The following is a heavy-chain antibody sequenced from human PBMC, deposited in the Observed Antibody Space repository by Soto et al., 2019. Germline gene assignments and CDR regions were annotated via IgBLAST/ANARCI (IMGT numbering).Heavy chain of an antibody. CDR2: ISSSSESV. V-gene: IGHV3-23*01. D-gene: IGHD4-17*01. J-gene: IGHJ3*02. CDR3: AHPRGYGVFDAVDI. Sequence: EVQLLQTGGGLVQPGGSLSLSCAASGFIFSTYAMNWVHQAPGKGLEWVSAISSSSESVYYAESVRGRFTISRDNSINALYLHMRSLRPEDTAVYYYAHPRGYGVFDAVDIWGQGTMVTVSS. CDR1: GFIFSTYA.